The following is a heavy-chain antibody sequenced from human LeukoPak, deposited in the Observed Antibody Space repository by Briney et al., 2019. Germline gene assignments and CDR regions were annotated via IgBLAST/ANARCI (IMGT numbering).Heavy chain of an antibody. CDR1: GGSFSGYY. Sequence: SETLSLTCAVYGGSFSGYYWSWIRQPPGKGLEWIGEINHSGSTNYNPSLKSRVTISVDTSKNQFSLKLSSVTAADTAVYYCARGPRRGSSSSLYMDVWGKGTTVTVSS. CDR2: INHSGST. D-gene: IGHD6-6*01. CDR3: ARGPRRGSSSSLYMDV. V-gene: IGHV4-34*01. J-gene: IGHJ6*03.